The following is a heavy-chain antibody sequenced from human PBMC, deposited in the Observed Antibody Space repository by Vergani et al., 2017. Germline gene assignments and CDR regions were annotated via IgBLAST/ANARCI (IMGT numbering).Heavy chain of an antibody. CDR1: GYTFTSYA. J-gene: IGHJ4*02. Sequence: QVQLVQSGAGVKKPGASVKVSCKASGYTFTSYAMHWVRQAPGQRLEWMGWINAGNGNTKYSQKFQGRVTITRDTSASTAYMELSSLRSEDTAVYYCARVGAVAGPYYFDYWGQGTLVTVSS. V-gene: IGHV1-3*01. CDR3: ARVGAVAGPYYFDY. D-gene: IGHD6-19*01. CDR2: INAGNGNT.